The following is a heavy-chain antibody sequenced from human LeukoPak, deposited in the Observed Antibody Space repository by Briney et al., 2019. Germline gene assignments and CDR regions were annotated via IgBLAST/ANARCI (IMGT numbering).Heavy chain of an antibody. CDR3: ARAFPSDTRNY. CDR1: DDSISRYY. V-gene: IGHV4-59*01. Sequence: PSETLSLTCTVSDDSISRYYWSWIRQPPGQGLEWMGYIYYTGITSYSPSLKSRVTISIDTSKNQFSLKLSSLTAADTAVYFCARAFPSDTRNYCGQGTLVTVSS. J-gene: IGHJ4*02. CDR2: IYYTGIT.